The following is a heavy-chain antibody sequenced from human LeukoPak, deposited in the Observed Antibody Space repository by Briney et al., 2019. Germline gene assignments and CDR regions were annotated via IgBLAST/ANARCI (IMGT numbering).Heavy chain of an antibody. V-gene: IGHV4-59*01. CDR2: IYYSGST. CDR3: ARAYSSGWLYFDY. D-gene: IGHD6-19*01. CDR1: GGSISSYY. J-gene: IGHJ4*02. Sequence: PSETLSLTCTVSGGSISSYYWSWIRQPPGKGLEWIGYIYYSGSTNYNPPLKSRVTISVDTSKNQFSLKLSSVTAADTAVYYCARAYSSGWLYFDYWGQGTLVTVSS.